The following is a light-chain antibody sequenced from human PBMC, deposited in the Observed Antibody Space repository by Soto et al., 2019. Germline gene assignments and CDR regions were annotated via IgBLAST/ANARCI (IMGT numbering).Light chain of an antibody. V-gene: IGKV3-20*01. J-gene: IGKJ2*01. CDR1: QSVSSSY. CDR2: GAS. CDR3: QPYGSSPPKYT. Sequence: EIVLTQSPGTLSLSPGERATLSCRASQSVSSSYLAWYQQKPGQAPRLLIYGASSRATGIPDRFSGSGSGTDFTLTISRLEPEDFAGYYSQPYGSSPPKYTFGQGTKLEIK.